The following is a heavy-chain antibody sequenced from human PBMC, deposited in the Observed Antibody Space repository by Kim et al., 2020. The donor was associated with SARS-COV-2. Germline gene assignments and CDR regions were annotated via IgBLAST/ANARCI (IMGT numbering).Heavy chain of an antibody. CDR3: ARGPNYRPFDY. D-gene: IGHD4-4*01. V-gene: IGHV3-48*03. CDR2: I. J-gene: IGHJ4*02. Sequence: IYYADSVGGRFTISRDNDKSSLYLQMNSLRDEDTAVYYCARGPNYRPFDYWGQGTLVTVSS.